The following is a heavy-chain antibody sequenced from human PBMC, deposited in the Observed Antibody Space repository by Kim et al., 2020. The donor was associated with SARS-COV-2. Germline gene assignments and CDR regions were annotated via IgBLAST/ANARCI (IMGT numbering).Heavy chain of an antibody. Sequence: SRVTISVDTSKNQFSLKLSSVTAADTAVYYCATLAYCGGDCYRHEKLFDYWGQGTLVTVSS. J-gene: IGHJ4*02. D-gene: IGHD2-21*02. CDR3: ATLAYCGGDCYRHEKLFDY. V-gene: IGHV4-34*01.